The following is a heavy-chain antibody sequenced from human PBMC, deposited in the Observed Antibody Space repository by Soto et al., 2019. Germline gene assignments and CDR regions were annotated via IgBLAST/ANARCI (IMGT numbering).Heavy chain of an antibody. V-gene: IGHV2-70*01. CDR3: ARSQLRDIVVVPAANPFDY. Sequence: GPTLVNPTQSLTLTCTFSGFSLSTSGMCVSWIRQPPGKALEWLALIDWDDDKYYSTSLKTRLTISKDTSKNQVVLTMTNMDPVDTAPYYCARSQLRDIVVVPAANPFDYWGQGTLVTASS. CDR2: IDWDDDK. D-gene: IGHD2-2*01. CDR1: GFSLSTSGMC. J-gene: IGHJ4*02.